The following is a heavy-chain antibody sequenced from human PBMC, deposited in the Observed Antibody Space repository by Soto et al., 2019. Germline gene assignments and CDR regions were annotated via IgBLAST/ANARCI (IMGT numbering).Heavy chain of an antibody. J-gene: IGHJ6*02. V-gene: IGHV1-2*04. CDR3: ARGSSSYARRAATYGMDV. D-gene: IGHD6-13*01. CDR2: INPNSGGT. CDR1: GYTFTGYY. Sequence: VASVKVSYKASGYTFTGYYIHWVRQAPGQGLEWMGWINPNSGGTNYAQKFQGWVTMTRDTSISTAYMELSRLRSDDTAVYYCARGSSSYARRAATYGMDVWGQGTTVTVSS.